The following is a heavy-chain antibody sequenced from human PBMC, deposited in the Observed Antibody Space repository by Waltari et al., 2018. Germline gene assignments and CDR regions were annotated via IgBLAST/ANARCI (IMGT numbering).Heavy chain of an antibody. V-gene: IGHV3-23*01. Sequence: EVQLLESGGGLVQPGGSLRLSCAASGFTFSSYAMSWVRPAPGKGLEWVPAISGSGGSTYYADSVKGRFTISRDNSKNTLYLQMNSLRAEDTAVYYCAKDLTIFGVVTSGDYWGQGTLVTVSS. D-gene: IGHD3-3*01. CDR1: GFTFSSYA. CDR3: AKDLTIFGVVTSGDY. J-gene: IGHJ4*02. CDR2: ISGSGGST.